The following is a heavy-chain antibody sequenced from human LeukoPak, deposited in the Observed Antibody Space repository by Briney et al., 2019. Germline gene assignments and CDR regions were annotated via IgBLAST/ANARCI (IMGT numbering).Heavy chain of an antibody. Sequence: GGSLRLSCAASGLTVSTTSMTWARQAPGKGLEWVSDILDDGRIYYADSVKGRFTISRDHSQNKVNLQMDNLRAEDAAIYYCGSYRRAYDVWGQGTVVTVAS. J-gene: IGHJ3*01. CDR1: GLTVSTTS. CDR3: GSYRRAYDV. V-gene: IGHV3-53*01. D-gene: IGHD1-26*01. CDR2: ILDDGRI.